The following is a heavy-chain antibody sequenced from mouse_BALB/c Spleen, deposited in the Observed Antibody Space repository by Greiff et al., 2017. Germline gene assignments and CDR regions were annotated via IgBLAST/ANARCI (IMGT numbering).Heavy chain of an antibody. J-gene: IGHJ3*01. CDR2: ISYSGST. CDR3: ARFGTTVGAY. V-gene: IGHV3-8*02. D-gene: IGHD1-1*01. CDR1: GDSITSGY. Sequence: EVKLMESGPSLVKPSQTLSLTCSVTGDSITSGYWNWIRKFPGNKLEYMGYISYSGSTYYYPSPKSRISITRDTSKNQYYLQLNSVTTEDTATYCCARFGTTVGAYWGQGTLVTVSA.